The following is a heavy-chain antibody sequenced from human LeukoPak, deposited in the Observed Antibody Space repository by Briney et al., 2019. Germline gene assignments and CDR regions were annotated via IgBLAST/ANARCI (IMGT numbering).Heavy chain of an antibody. D-gene: IGHD6-19*01. CDR2: IYTSGST. J-gene: IGHJ5*02. CDR3: ARDKGMYSSGWSNWFDP. Sequence: SETLSLTCTVSGGSISSYYWSWIRQPAGKGLEWIGRIYTSGSTNYNPSLKSRVTMSVDTSKNQFSLKLSSVTAADTAVYYCARDKGMYSSGWSNWFDPWGQGTLVTVSS. V-gene: IGHV4-4*07. CDR1: GGSISSYY.